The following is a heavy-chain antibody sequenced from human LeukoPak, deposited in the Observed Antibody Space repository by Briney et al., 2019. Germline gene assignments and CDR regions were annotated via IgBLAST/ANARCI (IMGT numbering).Heavy chain of an antibody. CDR2: IKEDGSEK. D-gene: IGHD6-13*01. J-gene: IGHJ4*02. Sequence: GGSLSLSCAASGFAFTNSWMSWVPQAPGKGLEWGANIKEDGSEKYYVDSVKGRFTISRDNARNSLYLQMNSLRAEETAVYYCASGRQLGYWGQGTLVTVSS. V-gene: IGHV3-7*01. CDR3: ASGRQLGY. CDR1: GFAFTNSW.